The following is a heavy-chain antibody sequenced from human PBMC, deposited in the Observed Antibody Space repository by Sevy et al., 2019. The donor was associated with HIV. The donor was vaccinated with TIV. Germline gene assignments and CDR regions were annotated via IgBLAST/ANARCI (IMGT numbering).Heavy chain of an antibody. CDR1: GFTLSSYG. CDR3: AAEATLAYCAGDCYWRAFDI. CDR2: ISYDGSDK. D-gene: IGHD2-21*01. V-gene: IGHV3-30*03. J-gene: IGHJ3*02. Sequence: GGSLRLSCAASGFTLSSYGMHWVRQAPGKGLEWVAVISYDGSDKYYADSVKGRFTISRDNSKNTLYLQMNSLRAEDTAVYYCAAEATLAYCAGDCYWRAFDIWGQGTMVTVSS.